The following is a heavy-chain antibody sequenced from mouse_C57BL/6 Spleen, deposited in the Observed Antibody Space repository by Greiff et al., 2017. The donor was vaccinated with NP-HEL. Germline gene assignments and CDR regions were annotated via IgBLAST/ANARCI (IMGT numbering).Heavy chain of an antibody. V-gene: IGHV1-53*01. D-gene: IGHD1-1*01. J-gene: IGHJ4*01. Sequence: VQLQQPGTELVKPGASVKLSCKASGYTFTSYWMHWVKQRPGQGLEWIGNINPSNGGTKYNEKFKSKATLTVDKSSSTAYMQLSSLTSEDSAVYYCARGGYYYGSSYVAMDYWGQGTSVTVSS. CDR3: ARGGYYYGSSYVAMDY. CDR1: GYTFTSYW. CDR2: INPSNGGT.